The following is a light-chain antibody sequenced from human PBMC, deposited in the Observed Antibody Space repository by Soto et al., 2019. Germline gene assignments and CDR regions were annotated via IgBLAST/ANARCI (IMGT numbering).Light chain of an antibody. CDR2: EVS. Sequence: QSVLTQPASVSGSPGQSITISCTGTSSDVGGYNSVSWYQQHPGKAPKLMIYEVSNRPSGVSNRFSGSKSGNTASLTISGLQTEDEADYYCTSYTNRNTLSYLSRTATKV. CDR1: SSDVGGYNS. J-gene: IGLJ1*01. CDR3: TSYTNRNTLSYL. V-gene: IGLV2-14*01.